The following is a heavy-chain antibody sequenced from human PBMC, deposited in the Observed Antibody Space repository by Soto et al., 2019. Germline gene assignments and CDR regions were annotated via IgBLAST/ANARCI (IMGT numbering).Heavy chain of an antibody. Sequence: AWGALRLSCAASGFTLSYYSMHWVRQSQGEGLEYVSAISTNGGRTYYADSVKGRFTISRDNAKNSLYLQMNSLRAEDTAVYYCARATSLGYSYGNGPSYWGQGTLVTVSS. D-gene: IGHD5-18*01. CDR2: ISTNGGRT. CDR1: GFTLSYYS. J-gene: IGHJ4*02. CDR3: ARATSLGYSYGNGPSY. V-gene: IGHV3-64*02.